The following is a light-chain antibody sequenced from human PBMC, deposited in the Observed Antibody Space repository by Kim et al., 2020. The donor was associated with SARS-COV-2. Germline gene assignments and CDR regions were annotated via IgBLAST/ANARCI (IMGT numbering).Light chain of an antibody. CDR1: SSNIGAGYD. J-gene: IGLJ3*02. Sequence: QRVTSPCTGSSSNIGAGYDVHWYQQSPGTAPKFLIFGNSNRPSGVPDRFSGSKSGTSASLAITGLQAEDEADYYCQSYDSRLSSWVFGGGTQLTVL. CDR2: GNS. V-gene: IGLV1-40*01. CDR3: QSYDSRLSSWV.